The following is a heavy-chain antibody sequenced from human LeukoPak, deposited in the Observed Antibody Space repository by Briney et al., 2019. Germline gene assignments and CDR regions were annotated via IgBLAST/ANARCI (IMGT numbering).Heavy chain of an antibody. V-gene: IGHV4-39*07. CDR2: IYYSGST. D-gene: IGHD5-18*01. Sequence: ETLSLTCTVSGGSISSNTYYWGWIRQPPGKGLEWIGSIYYSGSTYYNPSLKSRVTISVDTSKNQFSLKLSSVTAADTAVYYCARDYQGGYGDKTVDYWGQGTLVTVSS. CDR3: ARDYQGGYGDKTVDY. CDR1: GGSISSNTYY. J-gene: IGHJ4*02.